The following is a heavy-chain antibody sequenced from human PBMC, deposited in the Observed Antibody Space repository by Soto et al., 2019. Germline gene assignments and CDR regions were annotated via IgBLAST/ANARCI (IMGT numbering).Heavy chain of an antibody. D-gene: IGHD1-20*01. CDR3: VRDWAGVTGNPRNWFDP. Sequence: QVQLQESGPGLVKPSETLSLTCTVSGGSVSRGSYYWSWVRQPPGKGLEWIGYIYYNGSTNYNPSLKSRVTISADTSKNQFFLKLSSVTAADTAVYYCVRDWAGVTGNPRNWFDPWGQGTLVTVSS. CDR2: IYYNGST. J-gene: IGHJ5*02. CDR1: GGSVSRGSYY. V-gene: IGHV4-61*01.